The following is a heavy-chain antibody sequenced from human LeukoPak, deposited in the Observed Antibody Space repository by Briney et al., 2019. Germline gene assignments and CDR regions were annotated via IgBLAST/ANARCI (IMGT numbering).Heavy chain of an antibody. CDR1: GFTFSSYA. V-gene: IGHV3-23*01. CDR2: ISGSGGST. J-gene: IGHJ6*02. Sequence: LTGGSLRLSCAASGFTFSSYAMSWVRQAPGKGLEWVSAISGSGGSTYYADSVKGRFTISRDNSKNTLYLQMNSLRAEDTAVNYCAKCSNLGGNYYGMDVWGQGTTVTVSS. D-gene: IGHD3-10*02. CDR3: AKCSNLGGNYYGMDV.